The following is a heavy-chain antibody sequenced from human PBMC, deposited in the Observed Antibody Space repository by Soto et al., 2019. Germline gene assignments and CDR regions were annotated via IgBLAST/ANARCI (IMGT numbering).Heavy chain of an antibody. D-gene: IGHD5-18*01. J-gene: IGHJ4*02. CDR3: ARDTPLRGYSYGSPIDY. CDR2: IKQDGSEK. Sequence: GGSLRLSCAASGFTFSSYWMSWVRQAPGKGLEWVANIKQDGSEKYYVDSVKGRFTISRDNAKNSLYLQMNSLRAEDTAVYYCARDTPLRGYSYGSPIDYWGQGTLVTVSS. V-gene: IGHV3-7*05. CDR1: GFTFSSYW.